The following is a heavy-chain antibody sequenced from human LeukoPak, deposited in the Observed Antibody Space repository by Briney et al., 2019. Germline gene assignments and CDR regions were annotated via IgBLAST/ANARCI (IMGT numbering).Heavy chain of an antibody. CDR3: ARDSEWGIAVVRGAFDI. V-gene: IGHV3-21*01. Sequence: GGSLRLSCAASGFTFSSYAMSWVRQAPGKGLEWVSSISSSSSYIYYADSVKGRFTISRDNAKNSLYLQMNSLRAEDTAVYYCARDSEWGIAVVRGAFDIWGQGTMVTVSS. J-gene: IGHJ3*02. D-gene: IGHD6-19*01. CDR1: GFTFSSYA. CDR2: ISSSSSYI.